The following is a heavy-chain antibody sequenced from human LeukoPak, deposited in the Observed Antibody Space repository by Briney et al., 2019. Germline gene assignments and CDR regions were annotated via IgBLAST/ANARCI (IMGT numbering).Heavy chain of an antibody. V-gene: IGHV3-49*04. Sequence: PGGSLRLSCTASGFTFGDYAMSWVRQAPGKGLEWVGFIRSKAYGGTTEYAASVKGRFTISRDDSKSIAYLQMNSLKTEDTAVYYCTREGSGWLSRFDYWGRRTLVTVSS. J-gene: IGHJ4*02. CDR3: TREGSGWLSRFDY. CDR2: IRSKAYGGTT. D-gene: IGHD6-19*01. CDR1: GFTFGDYA.